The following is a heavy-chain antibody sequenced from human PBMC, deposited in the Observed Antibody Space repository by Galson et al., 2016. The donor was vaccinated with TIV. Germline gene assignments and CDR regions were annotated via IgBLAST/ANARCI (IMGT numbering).Heavy chain of an antibody. Sequence: QSGAEVKKPGESLKISCQDSGYILTNFWIGWVRQMPGKGLEWMGIIYPGDSDTTYSPSFQGQVTISADKSISTAYLQWSSLKASDTAIYYCARHIKIWFGQSAYYYYMDVWGQGTTVTVSS. J-gene: IGHJ6*03. D-gene: IGHD3-10*01. CDR1: GYILTNFW. CDR2: IYPGDSDT. CDR3: ARHIKIWFGQSAYYYYMDV. V-gene: IGHV5-51*01.